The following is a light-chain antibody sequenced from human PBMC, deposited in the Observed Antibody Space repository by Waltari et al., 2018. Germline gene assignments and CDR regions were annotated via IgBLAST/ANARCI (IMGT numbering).Light chain of an antibody. V-gene: IGLV2-23*02. CDR1: SSHVADSPL. CDR3: CAFAGYGVYV. J-gene: IGLJ1*01. Sequence: SALTQPASVSGSPGQSITISCTESSSHVADSPLLSWYHHRPGGAPKLLIYEVSKRPSGVSSRFSGSKSGKTASLTISGLQAEDEGDYYCCAFAGYGVYVFGSGTHVAVL. CDR2: EVS.